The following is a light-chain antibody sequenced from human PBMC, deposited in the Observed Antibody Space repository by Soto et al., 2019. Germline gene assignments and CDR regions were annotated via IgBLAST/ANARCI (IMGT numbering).Light chain of an antibody. Sequence: QSVLTQPRSVSGSPGQSVTISCTGAGSDVSCYNFLSWYQQYPGKAPKVIIYDVNKRPSGVPDRFSGSKSGKAASLTISGLQAEDEADSFCCSYTGTYVVLFGGGTKLAVL. J-gene: IGLJ3*02. CDR2: DVN. V-gene: IGLV2-11*01. CDR3: CSYTGTYVVL. CDR1: GSDVSCYNF.